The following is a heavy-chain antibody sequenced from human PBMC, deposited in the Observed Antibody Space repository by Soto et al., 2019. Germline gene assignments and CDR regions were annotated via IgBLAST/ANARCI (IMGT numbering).Heavy chain of an antibody. CDR2: INAGNGDT. CDR1: GYTFTSYA. J-gene: IGHJ3*02. V-gene: IGHV1-3*05. Sequence: QVQLLQSGAEEKKPGASVKVSCKASGYTFTSYAMHWVRQAPGQRLEWMGWINAGNGDTQYSQKFQDRVTITRDTSASTAYMELNSLRSEDTAVYYCARASNAAFDIWGQGTMVTVS. CDR3: ARASNAAFDI.